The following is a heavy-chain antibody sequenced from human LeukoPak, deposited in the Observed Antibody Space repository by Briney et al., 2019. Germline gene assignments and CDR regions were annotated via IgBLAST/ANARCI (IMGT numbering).Heavy chain of an antibody. CDR3: ARGYYDSSGYYFELFPFDY. CDR1: GFTFSSYA. V-gene: IGHV3-30-3*01. D-gene: IGHD3-22*01. Sequence: PGGSLRLSCAASGFTFSSYAMHWVRKAPGEGLEWVAVISYDGSNKYYADSVKGRFPISRDNSKNTLYLQMNSLRAEDTAVYYCARGYYDSSGYYFELFPFDYWGQGTLVTVSS. J-gene: IGHJ4*02. CDR2: ISYDGSNK.